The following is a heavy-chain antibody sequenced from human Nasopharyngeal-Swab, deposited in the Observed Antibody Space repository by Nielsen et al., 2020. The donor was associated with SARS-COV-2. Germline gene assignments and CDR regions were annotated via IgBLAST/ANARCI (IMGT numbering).Heavy chain of an antibody. J-gene: IGHJ4*02. Sequence: GESLKMSCASSGFIFGSYAMSWVRHAPGKGLEWFSRVYSGGSGIRYADSVRGRFTISRDDSKNTVYLQMNGLRAEDTALYYCAKGFGPYVTAADYWGQGTLVTVSS. CDR1: GFIFGSYA. D-gene: IGHD2-21*02. V-gene: IGHV3-23*03. CDR3: AKGFGPYVTAADY. CDR2: VYSGGSGI.